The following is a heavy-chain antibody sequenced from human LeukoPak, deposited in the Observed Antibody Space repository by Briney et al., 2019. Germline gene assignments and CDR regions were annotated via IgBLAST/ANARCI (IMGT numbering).Heavy chain of an antibody. CDR3: AKGGWSLDY. D-gene: IGHD3-22*01. CDR1: GGSISSYY. CDR2: IYYSGST. Sequence: SETLSLTCTVSGGSISSYYWSWIRQPPGKGLEWIGYIYYSGSTNYNPSLKSRVTISVDTSKNQFSLTLSSVTAADTALYFCAKGGWSLDYWGQGTLVTVSS. V-gene: IGHV4-59*01. J-gene: IGHJ4*02.